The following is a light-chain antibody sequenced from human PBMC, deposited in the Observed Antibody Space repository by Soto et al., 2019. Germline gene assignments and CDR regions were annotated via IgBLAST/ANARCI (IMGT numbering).Light chain of an antibody. CDR3: QQRSNWHPIT. CDR1: QSVSSY. CDR2: DAS. V-gene: IGKV3-11*01. Sequence: EILLTQSPATLSLSPGERATLSCGASQSVSSYLAWYQQKPGQAPRLLIYDASNRATGIPARFSGSGSGTDFTLTISSLETADFAVYYCQQRSNWHPITFGQGTRLEIK. J-gene: IGKJ5*01.